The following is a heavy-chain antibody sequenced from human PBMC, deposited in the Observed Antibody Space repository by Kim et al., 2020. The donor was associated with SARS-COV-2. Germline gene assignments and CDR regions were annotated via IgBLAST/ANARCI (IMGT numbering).Heavy chain of an antibody. CDR1: GGSISSDAW. CDR3: ARISSGNYLF. Sequence: SETLSLTCAVSGGSISSDAWWSFVRQPPGKGLGCLGDIYHSGTTNNTPSIKSRVTISVDQYKNHFSLNLTSMTAADSAVYYCARISSGNYLFWGQGTTVTVSS. V-gene: IGHV4-4*02. CDR2: IYHSGTT. D-gene: IGHD1-26*01. J-gene: IGHJ6*02.